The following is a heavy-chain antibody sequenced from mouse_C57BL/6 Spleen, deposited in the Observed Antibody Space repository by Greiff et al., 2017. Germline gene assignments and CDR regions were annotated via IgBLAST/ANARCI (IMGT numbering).Heavy chain of an antibody. V-gene: IGHV1-82*01. CDR1: GYAFSSSW. CDR3: ARSTAQAGAY. J-gene: IGHJ3*01. Sequence: QVQLKQSGPELVKPGASVKISCKASGYAFSSSWMNWVKQRPGKGLEWIGRIYPGDGDTNYNGKFKGKATLTADKSSSTAYMQLSSLTSEDSAVYFCARSTAQAGAYWGQGTLVTVSA. D-gene: IGHD3-2*02. CDR2: IYPGDGDT.